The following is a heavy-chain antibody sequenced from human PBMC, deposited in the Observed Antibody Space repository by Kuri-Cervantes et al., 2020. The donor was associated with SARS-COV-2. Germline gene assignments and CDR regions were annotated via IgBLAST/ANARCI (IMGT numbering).Heavy chain of an antibody. CDR1: GFTFSSYG. D-gene: IGHD6-19*01. CDR3: VRSGAVAGTFDY. J-gene: IGHJ4*02. V-gene: IGHV3-64D*08. Sequence: GGSLRLSCAASGFTFSSYGMHWVRQAPGKGLEYVSAISSNGGSTYYADSVKGRFTISRDNSKNTLYLQMSSLRAEDTAVYYCVRSGAVAGTFDYWGQGTLVTVSS. CDR2: ISSNGGST.